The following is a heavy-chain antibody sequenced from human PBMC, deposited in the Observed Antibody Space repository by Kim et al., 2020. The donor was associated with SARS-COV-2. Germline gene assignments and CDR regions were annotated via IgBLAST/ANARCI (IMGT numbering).Heavy chain of an antibody. D-gene: IGHD4-17*01. Sequence: ETLSLTCTVPGGAMSNNYWSWIRQPPGKGLEWMGYIYYRGSTTYNPSLKSRDTISVDTIKSQFSLRLKSVTAADTAVYYCASSPGGDHGVYGPFAPWGQGTLVTVSS. V-gene: IGHV4-59*08. CDR2: IYYRGST. CDR3: ASSPGGDHGVYGPFAP. CDR1: GGAMSNNY. J-gene: IGHJ4*02.